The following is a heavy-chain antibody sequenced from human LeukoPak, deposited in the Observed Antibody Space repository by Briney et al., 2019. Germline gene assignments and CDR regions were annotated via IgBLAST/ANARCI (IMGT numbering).Heavy chain of an antibody. CDR2: ISSSSYYI. Sequence: PGGSLRLSCADSTFTLSTYNMNWVRQAPGKGLEWVSSISSSSYYIYYADSVKGRFTISRDNAKNPLYLQMNSLRADDTAVYYCARGGAAAGMMDWFDPWGQGTLVTVSS. D-gene: IGHD6-13*01. CDR1: TFTLSTYN. V-gene: IGHV3-21*01. CDR3: ARGGAAAGMMDWFDP. J-gene: IGHJ5*02.